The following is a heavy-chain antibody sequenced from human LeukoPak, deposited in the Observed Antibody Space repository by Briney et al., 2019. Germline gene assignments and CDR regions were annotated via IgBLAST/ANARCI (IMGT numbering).Heavy chain of an antibody. J-gene: IGHJ4*02. CDR2: IIPIFGIA. D-gene: IGHD3-22*01. Sequence: SVKVSRKASGGTFSSYTISWVRQAPGQGLEWMGRIIPIFGIANYAQKFQGRVTITADKSTSTAYMELSSLRSEDTAVYYCAREYDSSGYPQRLDYWGQGTLVTVSS. CDR3: AREYDSSGYPQRLDY. CDR1: GGTFSSYT. V-gene: IGHV1-69*04.